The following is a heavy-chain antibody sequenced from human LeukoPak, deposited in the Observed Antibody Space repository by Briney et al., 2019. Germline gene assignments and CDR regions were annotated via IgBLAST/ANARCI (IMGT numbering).Heavy chain of an antibody. CDR1: GGFISSSSYY. CDR2: IYYSGST. Sequence: KPSETLSLTCTVSGGFISSSSYYWGWILQPPGKGLEWIRSIYYSGSTYYNPSLKSRVTISVDTSKNQFSLKLSSVTAADTAVYYCARQSIVLMVYAIQVGWFDPWGQGTLVTVSS. D-gene: IGHD2-8*01. J-gene: IGHJ5*02. CDR3: ARQSIVLMVYAIQVGWFDP. V-gene: IGHV4-39*01.